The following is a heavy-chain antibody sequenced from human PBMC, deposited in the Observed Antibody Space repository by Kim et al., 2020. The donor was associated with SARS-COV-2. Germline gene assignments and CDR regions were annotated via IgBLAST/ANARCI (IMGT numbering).Heavy chain of an antibody. CDR3: ARSGQYYDILTGYYKAGYFDL. CDR2: IYYSGST. Sequence: SETLSLTCTVSGGSISSYYWSWIRQPPGKGLEWIGYIYYSGSTNYNPSLKSRVTISVDTSKNQFSLKLSSVTAADTAVYYCARSGQYYDILTGYYKAGYFDLWGRGTLVTVSS. V-gene: IGHV4-59*13. CDR1: GGSISSYY. J-gene: IGHJ2*01. D-gene: IGHD3-9*01.